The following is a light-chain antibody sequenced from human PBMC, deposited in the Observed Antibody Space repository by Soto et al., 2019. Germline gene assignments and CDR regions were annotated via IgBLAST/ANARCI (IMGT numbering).Light chain of an antibody. J-gene: IGKJ1*01. Sequence: IMLTQPPSTLSLSPGERATLSCSASQSVSRSYLAWYQQKPGQAPRLRIYGASTRATGNPARFSGSVSGTEFTLTISRLEPEDFAVYYFQQYGSSGTFGQGTKVDI. CDR1: QSVSRSY. CDR3: QQYGSSGT. CDR2: GAS. V-gene: IGKV3-20*01.